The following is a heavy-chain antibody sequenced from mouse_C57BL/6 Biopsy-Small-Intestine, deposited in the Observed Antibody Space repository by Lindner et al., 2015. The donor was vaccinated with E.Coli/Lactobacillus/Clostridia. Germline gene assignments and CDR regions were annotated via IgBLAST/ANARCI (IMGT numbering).Heavy chain of an antibody. J-gene: IGHJ2*01. CDR3: ARGTTILGDYFDY. CDR1: GYAFSTSW. Sequence: VQLQESGPELVKPGASVQISCKASGYAFSTSWMNWVKQRPGKGLEWIGRIYPGDGDTNFNRRFKAKATLTADNSSSSAYMQLSSLTSEDSAVYFCARGTTILGDYFDYWGQGTTLTVSS. V-gene: IGHV1-82*01. CDR2: IYPGDGDT. D-gene: IGHD1-1*01.